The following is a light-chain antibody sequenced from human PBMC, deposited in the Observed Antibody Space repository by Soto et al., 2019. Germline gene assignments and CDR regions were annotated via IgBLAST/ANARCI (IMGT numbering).Light chain of an antibody. V-gene: IGKV3D-15*01. CDR2: GAA. Sequence: EIVMTQSPATLSVSPGERATISCSASPIVSSHLAWYQKKPCQAPKFLIYGAATRATRIPSMFSGMGSGTEFTLTISSLQPDDFATYYCQQYQIDWTFGQGTKV. CDR1: PIVSSH. CDR3: QQYQIDWT. J-gene: IGKJ1*01.